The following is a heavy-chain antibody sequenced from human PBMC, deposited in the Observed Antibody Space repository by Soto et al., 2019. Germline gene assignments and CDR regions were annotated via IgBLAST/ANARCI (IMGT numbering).Heavy chain of an antibody. CDR1: GFAFSSYV. V-gene: IGHV3-13*01. D-gene: IGHD3-16*01. CDR2: IGTGGDT. Sequence: PGGSLRLSCAASGFAFSSYVLHWVRRAPGKGPEWVSAIGTGGDTYYADSVMGRFTISRDNAKKSLYLQMNSLIAEDMAVYYCAGESITSPAGDAFDIWGQGTMVTVSS. CDR3: AGESITSPAGDAFDI. J-gene: IGHJ3*02.